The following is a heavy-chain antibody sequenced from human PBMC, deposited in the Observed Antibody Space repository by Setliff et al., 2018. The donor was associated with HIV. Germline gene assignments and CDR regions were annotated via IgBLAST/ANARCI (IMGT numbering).Heavy chain of an antibody. J-gene: IGHJ4*02. CDR2: INWNGGST. CDR3: ARTSCSSTSCYYAY. Sequence: GGSLRLSCAASGFTFDDYGMSWVRQAPGKGLEWVSGINWNGGSTGYADSVKGRFTISRDNAKNSLYLQMNSLRAEDTALYYCARTSCSSTSCYYAYWGQGTLVTVSS. V-gene: IGHV3-20*04. CDR1: GFTFDDYG. D-gene: IGHD2-2*01.